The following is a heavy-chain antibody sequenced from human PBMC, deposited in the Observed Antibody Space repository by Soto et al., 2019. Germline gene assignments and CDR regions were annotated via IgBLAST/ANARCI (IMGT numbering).Heavy chain of an antibody. V-gene: IGHV4-61*01. CDR2: IYYSGST. J-gene: IGHJ6*02. CDR1: GGSVSSGRDY. Sequence: KTSETLSLTCTVSGGSVSSGRDYWSGIRQPPGKGLEWSGDIYYSGSTNYNPSLKSRVTISVDTSKNQFSLKLSSVTAADTAVYYCARDGPGRGGWESRPAYYGMDVWGPATTVPVSS. CDR3: ARDGPGRGGWESRPAYYGMDV. D-gene: IGHD1-26*01.